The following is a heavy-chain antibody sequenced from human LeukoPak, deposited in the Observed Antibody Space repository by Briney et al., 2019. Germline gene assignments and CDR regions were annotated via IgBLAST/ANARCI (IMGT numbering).Heavy chain of an antibody. D-gene: IGHD3-22*01. V-gene: IGHV3-11*04. CDR2: ISSSGSTI. CDR3: ARFSYDSSVPDAFDI. CDR1: GFTFSDYY. J-gene: IGHJ3*02. Sequence: GGSLRLSCAASGFTFSDYYMSWIRQAPGKGLEWVSYISSSGSTIYYADSVKGRFTISRDNAKNSLYLQMNSLRAEDTAVYYCARFSYDSSVPDAFDIWGQGTMVTVSS.